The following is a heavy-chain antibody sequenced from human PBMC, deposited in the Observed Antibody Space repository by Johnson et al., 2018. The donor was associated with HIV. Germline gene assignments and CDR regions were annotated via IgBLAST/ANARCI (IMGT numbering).Heavy chain of an antibody. D-gene: IGHD3-16*01. CDR2: IYSGGST. V-gene: IGHV3-66*01. J-gene: IGHJ3*02. CDR3: ATGFGPAYEI. CDR1: GFSVSNNY. Sequence: VQLMESGGGLVQPGGSLRLSCGASGFSVSNNYMNWVRQAPGKGLEWVSVIYSGGSTYYADSVRGRFTISRDNSRNTLYLQMSSLRAEDTAMYYCATGFGPAYEIWGQGTMVTVSS.